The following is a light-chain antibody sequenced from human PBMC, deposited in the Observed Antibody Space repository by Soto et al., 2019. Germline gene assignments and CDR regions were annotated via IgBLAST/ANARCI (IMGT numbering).Light chain of an antibody. Sequence: DIQMTQSPSSLSASVGDRVTITCRASHSISRYLNWYQHKPGKAPNLLIYAASILQSGVPSRFSGSGSGTDFTLTISGLQPEDFANYYGQQSYSFWTFGQGTKVYIK. CDR3: QQSYSFWT. V-gene: IGKV1-39*01. CDR2: AAS. J-gene: IGKJ1*01. CDR1: HSISRY.